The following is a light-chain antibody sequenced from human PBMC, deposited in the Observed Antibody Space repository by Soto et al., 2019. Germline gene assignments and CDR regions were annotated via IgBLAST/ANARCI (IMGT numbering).Light chain of an antibody. Sequence: DIQMTQSASTLSASVGDRVTITCRASQSISSWLAWYQQKPGKAPKLLIYKASSLEIGVPSRFSGSGSGTEFTLTISSLQPDDFATYYCQHSWTFRQGTKVDIK. J-gene: IGKJ1*01. CDR1: QSISSW. CDR2: KAS. V-gene: IGKV1-5*03. CDR3: QHSWT.